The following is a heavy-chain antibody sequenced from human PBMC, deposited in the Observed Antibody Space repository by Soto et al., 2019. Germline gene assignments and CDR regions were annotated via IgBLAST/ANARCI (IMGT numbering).Heavy chain of an antibody. Sequence: SETLSLTCAVYGGSFSGYYWSWIRQPPGKGLEWIGEINHSGSTNYNPSLKSRATISVDTSKNQFSLKLSSVTAADTAVYYCARQEGQVPATSTYYYYYMDVWGKGTTVTVSS. V-gene: IGHV4-34*01. CDR1: GGSFSGYY. J-gene: IGHJ6*03. CDR2: INHSGST. CDR3: ARQEGQVPATSTYYYYYMDV. D-gene: IGHD2-2*01.